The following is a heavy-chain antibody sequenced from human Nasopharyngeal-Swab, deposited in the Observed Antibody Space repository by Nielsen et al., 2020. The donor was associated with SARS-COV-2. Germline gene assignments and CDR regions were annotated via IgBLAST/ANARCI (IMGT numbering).Heavy chain of an antibody. V-gene: IGHV3-74*01. Sequence: WIRQPPGKGMVWVSRINSDGSSTTYADSVKGRFTISRDNAKNTLYLQMNSLRAEDTAVYYCARDYYDYVWGSYRYLGYFDYWGQGTRVT. CDR3: ARDYYDYVWGSYRYLGYFDY. CDR2: INSDGSST. J-gene: IGHJ4*02. D-gene: IGHD3-16*02.